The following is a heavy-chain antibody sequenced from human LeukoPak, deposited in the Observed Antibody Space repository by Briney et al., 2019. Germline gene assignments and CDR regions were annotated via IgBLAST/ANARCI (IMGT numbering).Heavy chain of an antibody. CDR3: TTEFGSGYYFDY. Sequence: PGGSLRLSCEASGFTFSAYAMTWVRQAPGKGLEWVGRIKSKTNGGTADYAAPVKGRFTISRDDAKNTLYLQMNSLKTEDTAVYYCTTEFGSGYYFDYWGQGTLVTVSS. D-gene: IGHD3-10*01. CDR1: GFTFSAYA. CDR2: IKSKTNGGTA. J-gene: IGHJ4*02. V-gene: IGHV3-15*01.